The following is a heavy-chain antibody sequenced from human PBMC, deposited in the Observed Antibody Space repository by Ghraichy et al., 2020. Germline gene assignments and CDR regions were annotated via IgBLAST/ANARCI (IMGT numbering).Heavy chain of an antibody. CDR2: IKSDGSST. CDR1: GFTFSSNS. Sequence: GSLRLSCAASGFTFSSNSMHWVRQAPGKGLVWVSRIKSDGSSTDYADSVKGRFTISRDNAKNTLCLQMNSLRAEDTAVYYCARTLNKRFDYWGQGTLVTVSS. J-gene: IGHJ4*02. V-gene: IGHV3-74*01. CDR3: ARTLNKRFDY.